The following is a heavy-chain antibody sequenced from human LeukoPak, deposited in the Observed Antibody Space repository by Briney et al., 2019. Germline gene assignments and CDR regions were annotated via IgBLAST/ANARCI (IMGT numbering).Heavy chain of an antibody. Sequence: SETLSLTCAVSGVSISSGSYYWDWIRQPPGKGLEWVGTIYYIANTYYNPSLKGRVTISVDTSNNLFSLQLNPVTAADTAVYYCACRGYTYGSDFDNWGQGTLVTVSS. V-gene: IGHV4-39*01. J-gene: IGHJ4*02. D-gene: IGHD5-18*01. CDR3: ACRGYTYGSDFDN. CDR1: GVSISSGSYY. CDR2: IYYIANT.